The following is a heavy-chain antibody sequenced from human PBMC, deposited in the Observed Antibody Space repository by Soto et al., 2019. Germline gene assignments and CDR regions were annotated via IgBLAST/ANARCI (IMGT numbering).Heavy chain of an antibody. D-gene: IGHD4-17*01. CDR1: GFTFSRFW. V-gene: IGHV3-7*03. J-gene: IGHJ4*02. CDR3: ARVRYGGYSYYFDY. Sequence: GGSLRLCCAVSGFTFSRFWMGWVRQAPGRGLEWVANIQQDGSEKYYVDSVKGRFTMSKDNVKNSPYLQMNSLGAEDTAVYYCARVRYGGYSYYFDYWGQGALVTVSS. CDR2: IQQDGSEK.